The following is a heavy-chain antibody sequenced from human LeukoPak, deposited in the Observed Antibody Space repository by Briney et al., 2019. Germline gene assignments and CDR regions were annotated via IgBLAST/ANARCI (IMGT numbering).Heavy chain of an antibody. Sequence: SVKVSCKASGGTFSSYAISWVRQAPGQGLEWMGGIIPIFGTANYAQKFQGRVTITADESTSTAYMELSSLRSEDTAVYYCARVEMATISRAFDYWGREPWSPSPQ. CDR1: GGTFSSYA. CDR3: ARVEMATISRAFDY. CDR2: IIPIFGTA. V-gene: IGHV1-69*01. J-gene: IGHJ4*02. D-gene: IGHD5-24*01.